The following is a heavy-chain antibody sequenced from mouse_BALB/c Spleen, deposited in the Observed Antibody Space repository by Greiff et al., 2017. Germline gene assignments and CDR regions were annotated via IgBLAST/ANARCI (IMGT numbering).Heavy chain of an antibody. Sequence: VQLQQSGPGLVAPSQSLSITCTVSGFSLTSYDISWIRQPPGKGLEWLGVIWTGGGTNYNSAFMSRLSISKDNSKSQVFLKMNSLQTDDTAIYYCVRDRGYYGSAFAYWGQGTLVTVSA. CDR1: GFSLTSYD. V-gene: IGHV2-9-2*01. CDR2: IWTGGGT. J-gene: IGHJ3*01. CDR3: VRDRGYYGSAFAY. D-gene: IGHD1-1*01.